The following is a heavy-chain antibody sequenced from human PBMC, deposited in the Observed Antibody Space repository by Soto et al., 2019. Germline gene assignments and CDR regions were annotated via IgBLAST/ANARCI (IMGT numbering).Heavy chain of an antibody. CDR2: IYPGDSET. CDR1: AYTFTNYY. CDR3: SLTCHYHGAAFDS. Sequence: PGESLKISCXGSAYTFTNYYIGWVRQVAGKGLEWMGIIYPGDSETTYSPSFQGQVTFSVDKSLNTAYVQWSSLKASDTAIYYCSLTCHYHGAAFDSWGHGTLVTVSS. J-gene: IGHJ4*01. D-gene: IGHD3-10*01. V-gene: IGHV5-51*01.